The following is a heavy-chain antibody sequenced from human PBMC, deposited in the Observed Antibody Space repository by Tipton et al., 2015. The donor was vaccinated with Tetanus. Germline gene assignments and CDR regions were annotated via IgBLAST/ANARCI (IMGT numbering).Heavy chain of an antibody. CDR1: GFIVSSHY. J-gene: IGHJ6*02. D-gene: IGHD6-19*01. Sequence: LSCVASGFIVSSHYMSWVRQAPGKGLEWIGEINHSGSAKYIPSLKSRATISVDTSKNQFSLNLSSVTAADTAVYYCARLILGRSKEVAGIRYYYYYGLDVWGQGTTVTVTS. CDR3: ARLILGRSKEVAGIRYYYYYGLDV. CDR2: INHSGSA. V-gene: IGHV4-34*08.